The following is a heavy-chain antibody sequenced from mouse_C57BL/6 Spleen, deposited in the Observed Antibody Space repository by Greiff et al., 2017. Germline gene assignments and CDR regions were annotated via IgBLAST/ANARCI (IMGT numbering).Heavy chain of an antibody. D-gene: IGHD1-1*01. CDR3: ARNRLYYGSSYWYFDV. CDR2: INPNNGGT. J-gene: IGHJ1*03. Sequence: VQLQQSGPELVKPGASVKIPCKASGYTFTDYNMDWVKQSHGKSLEWIGDINPNNGGTNYNQKFKGKATLTVDKYSSTAYMELRSLTSEDTAVYYCARNRLYYGSSYWYFDVWGTGTTVTVSS. V-gene: IGHV1-18*01. CDR1: GYTFTDYN.